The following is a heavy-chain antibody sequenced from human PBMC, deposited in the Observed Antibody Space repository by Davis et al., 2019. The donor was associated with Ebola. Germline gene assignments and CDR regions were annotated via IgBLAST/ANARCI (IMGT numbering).Heavy chain of an antibody. J-gene: IGHJ6*04. CDR2: LWYDGSNK. V-gene: IGHV3-30*02. CDR1: GFTFSSFA. Sequence: GESLKIPCAASGFTFSSFAMYWVRQPPGKGLEWVAVLWYDGSNKYYVDSVKGRFIISRDNSKNTLYLQMNSLRAEDTAVYYCAKDSYVGNGMDVWGKGTTVTVSS. CDR3: AKDSYVGNGMDV. D-gene: IGHD5-18*01.